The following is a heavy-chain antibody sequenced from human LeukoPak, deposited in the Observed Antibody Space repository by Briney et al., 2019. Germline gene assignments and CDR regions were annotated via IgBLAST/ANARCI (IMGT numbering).Heavy chain of an antibody. CDR2: INHGGST. CDR3: ARGRYVTTRGGAAAGFLDY. Sequence: ASETLSLTCAVSGGSFSGHYWNWIRQPPGKGLEWIGEINHGGSTNYNPSLKSRVTISVDTSQKQFSLRLSSVTAADTAVYYCARGRYVTTRGGAAAGFLDYWGQGTLVTVST. CDR1: GGSFSGHY. D-gene: IGHD6-13*01. V-gene: IGHV4-34*01. J-gene: IGHJ4*02.